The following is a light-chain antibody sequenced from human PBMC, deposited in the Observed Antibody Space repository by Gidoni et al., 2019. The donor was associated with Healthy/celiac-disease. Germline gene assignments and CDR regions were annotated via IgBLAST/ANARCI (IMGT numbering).Light chain of an antibody. J-gene: IGKJ2*01. CDR2: WAS. V-gene: IGKV4-1*01. CDR1: QSVLYSSNNKNY. CDR3: QQYYSSPPYT. Sequence: DIVMTQSPDSLAVSLGARATINCKSSQSVLYSSNNKNYLAWYQQRPGQPPKLLISWASTRESGVPDRFSGSGSGTDFTLTSSSLQAEDVAVYYCQQYYSSPPYTFGQGTKLEIK.